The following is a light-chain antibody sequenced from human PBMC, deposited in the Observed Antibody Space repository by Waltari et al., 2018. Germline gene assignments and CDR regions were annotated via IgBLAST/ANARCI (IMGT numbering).Light chain of an antibody. Sequence: EIVLTQSPGTLSLSPGETATLSCRASQSVKREYLTWYQQKPGQAPRLLVYGASSRATDIPDRFSGSGSGTDFTLTIRRLEPEDFAVFYCLQWGATQWTFGQGTRVEVK. CDR3: LQWGATQWT. V-gene: IGKV3-20*01. CDR2: GAS. J-gene: IGKJ1*01. CDR1: QSVKREY.